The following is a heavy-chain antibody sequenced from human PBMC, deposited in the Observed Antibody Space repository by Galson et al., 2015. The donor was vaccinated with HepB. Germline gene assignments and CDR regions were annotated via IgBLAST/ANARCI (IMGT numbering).Heavy chain of an antibody. CDR3: AGGWLRFYYYGMDV. J-gene: IGHJ6*02. CDR1: GDSVSSNSAA. V-gene: IGHV6-1*01. Sequence: CAISGDSVSSNSAAWNWIRQSPSRGLEWLGRTSYRSKWYNDYAVSVKSRITINPDTSKNQFSQQLNSVTPEDTAVYYCAGGWLRFYYYGMDVWGQGTTVTVSS. D-gene: IGHD5-18*01. CDR2: TSYRSKWYN.